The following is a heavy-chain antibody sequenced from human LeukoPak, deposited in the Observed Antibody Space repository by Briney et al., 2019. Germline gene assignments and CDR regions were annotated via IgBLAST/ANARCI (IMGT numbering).Heavy chain of an antibody. Sequence: ASVKVSCKASGYTFTSYYMHWVRQAPGQGLEWMGIINPSGGSTSYAQKFQGRVTMTRDTSTSTVYMELSSLRSEDTAVYYCVRDGVDTAMVTAGFFDYWGQGTLVTVSS. CDR1: GYTFTSYY. J-gene: IGHJ4*02. CDR3: VRDGVDTAMVTAGFFDY. D-gene: IGHD5-18*01. CDR2: INPSGGST. V-gene: IGHV1-46*01.